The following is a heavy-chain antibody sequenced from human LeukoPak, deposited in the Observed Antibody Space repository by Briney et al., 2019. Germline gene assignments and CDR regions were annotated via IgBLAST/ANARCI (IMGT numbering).Heavy chain of an antibody. CDR3: AKANFAWGYWYFDL. CDR2: ISGRDDST. Sequence: GSLRLSCAASGFTFRNYSMSWVRQAPGKGLEWVSGISGRDDSTDFADSVKGRFFISRDTSKNTVHLQMNSLRLEDTALYYCAKANFAWGYWYFDLWGRGTLVTVSS. CDR1: GFTFRNYS. V-gene: IGHV3-23*01. D-gene: IGHD3-9*01. J-gene: IGHJ2*01.